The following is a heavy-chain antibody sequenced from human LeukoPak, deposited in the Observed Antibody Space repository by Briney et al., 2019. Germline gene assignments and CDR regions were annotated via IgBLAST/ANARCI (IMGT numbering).Heavy chain of an antibody. D-gene: IGHD2-2*01. CDR3: ARSNVVVPAAPRDYFDY. Sequence: GGSLRLSCAASGFTFSTYWMSWVRQAPGKGLEWVANIKEDGSGKYYVDSVKGRFSISRDNSKNTLYLQMNSLRAEDTAVYYCARSNVVVPAAPRDYFDYWGQGTLVTVSS. V-gene: IGHV3-7*01. CDR2: IKEDGSGK. CDR1: GFTFSTYW. J-gene: IGHJ4*02.